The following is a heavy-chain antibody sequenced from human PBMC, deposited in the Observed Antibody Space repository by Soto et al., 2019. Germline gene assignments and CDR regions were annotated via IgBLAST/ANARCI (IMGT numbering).Heavy chain of an antibody. CDR1: GDTFSFYS. J-gene: IGHJ4*02. CDR2: VNPILSLS. CDR3: ATSYGSGYRAFDY. Sequence: QVQLVQSGAEVKRPGSSVKISCKASGDTFSFYSINWVRQAPGLGLEWMGRVNPILSLSNYAQRFQDRITMTADKSTSTAYMVISTLRSDDTAIYYCATSYGSGYRAFDYWGQGAQVIVSS. D-gene: IGHD3-10*01. V-gene: IGHV1-69*02.